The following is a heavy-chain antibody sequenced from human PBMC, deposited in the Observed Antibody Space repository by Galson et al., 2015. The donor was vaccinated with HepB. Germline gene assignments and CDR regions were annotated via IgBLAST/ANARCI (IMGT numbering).Heavy chain of an antibody. Sequence: SLRLSCAASGFTFSNYWMSWVRQAPGKGLEWVANIKEDGSEKYYADSVKGRFTISRDNAKNSVYLQMNSLRAEDTAVYYCATMVRSYGSWAHFFDYWGQGTLVTVSS. CDR3: ATMVRSYGSWAHFFDY. J-gene: IGHJ4*02. CDR2: IKEDGSEK. V-gene: IGHV3-7*05. D-gene: IGHD3-10*01. CDR1: GFTFSNYW.